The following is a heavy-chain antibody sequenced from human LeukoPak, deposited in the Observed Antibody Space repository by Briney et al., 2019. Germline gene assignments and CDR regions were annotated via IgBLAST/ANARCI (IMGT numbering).Heavy chain of an antibody. D-gene: IGHD6-19*01. CDR2: IKQDGSEK. Sequence: PGGSLRLSCAASGFTFSSYWMSWVRQAPGKGLEWVANIKQDGSEKYYVDSVKGRFTISRDNAKNSLYLQMNSLRAEDTAVYYCARSDSSGRPHYYYYYMDVWGKGTTVTVSS. J-gene: IGHJ6*03. CDR1: GFTFSSYW. V-gene: IGHV3-7*01. CDR3: ARSDSSGRPHYYYYYMDV.